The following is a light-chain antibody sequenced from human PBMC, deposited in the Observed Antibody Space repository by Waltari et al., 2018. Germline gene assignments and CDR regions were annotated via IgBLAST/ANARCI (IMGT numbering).Light chain of an antibody. J-gene: IGKJ3*01. CDR3: QQYNSYPLT. CDR2: KAS. Sequence: DIQMTQSPSTLSASVGDRVTITCRASQSISSWLAWYQQKPGKAPKLLIYKASSLERGVQSRFSGSGSGTEFTLTISSLQPDDFATYYCQQYNSYPLTFGPGTKVDIK. V-gene: IGKV1-5*03. CDR1: QSISSW.